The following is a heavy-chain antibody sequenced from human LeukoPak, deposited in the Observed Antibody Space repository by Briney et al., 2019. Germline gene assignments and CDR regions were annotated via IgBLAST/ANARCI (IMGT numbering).Heavy chain of an antibody. CDR3: AREYRSSWYLNWFDP. Sequence: TSETLSLTCTVSGGSISSGSYYWSWIRQPAGKGLEWIGRIYPSGTTNYNPSLKSRVTISIDTSKNQFSLKLSSVTAADTAVYYCAREYRSSWYLNWFDPWGQGTLVTVSS. V-gene: IGHV4-61*02. CDR1: GGSISSGSYY. J-gene: IGHJ5*02. D-gene: IGHD6-13*01. CDR2: IYPSGTT.